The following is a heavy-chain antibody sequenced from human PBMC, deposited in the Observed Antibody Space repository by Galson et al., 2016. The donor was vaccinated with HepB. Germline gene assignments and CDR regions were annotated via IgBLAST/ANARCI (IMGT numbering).Heavy chain of an antibody. J-gene: IGHJ4*02. CDR1: GLIFSSYW. D-gene: IGHD6-13*01. CDR2: INPDGSYT. V-gene: IGHV3-7*03. Sequence: SLRLSCAASGLIFSSYWMSWVRQAPGKGLEWVASINPDGSYTFYIDSVKGRFSISRDNTKTSVYLQMNSLRAEDTAVYYCATSKAAPGCDWGQGTLVTVSS. CDR3: ATSKAAPGCD.